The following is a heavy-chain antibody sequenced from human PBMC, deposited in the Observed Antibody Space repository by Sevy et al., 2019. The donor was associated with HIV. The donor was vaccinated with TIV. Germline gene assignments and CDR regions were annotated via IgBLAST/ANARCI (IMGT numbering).Heavy chain of an antibody. Sequence: SETLSLTCTVSVGSIRINSYYWGWVRQPPGKGLEWIGSIYNTGSTSYNPSLKSRVTISVDTSKNNFSLRLTSVTAADTAVYYCATPRGTDWYEGAGGYFDLWGRGTLVTVSS. CDR3: ATPRGTDWYEGAGGYFDL. J-gene: IGHJ2*01. CDR1: VGSIRINSYY. D-gene: IGHD6-19*01. V-gene: IGHV4-39*02. CDR2: IYNTGST.